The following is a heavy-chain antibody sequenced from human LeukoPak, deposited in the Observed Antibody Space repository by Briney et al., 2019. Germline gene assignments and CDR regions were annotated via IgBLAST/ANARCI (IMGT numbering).Heavy chain of an antibody. D-gene: IGHD3-10*01. CDR1: GFSISNDW. CDR2: VKRRSAGGTT. V-gene: IGHV3-15*01. Sequence: GGSLRLSCAASGFSISNDWMSWVRQAPGKGLEWGARVKRRSAGGTTDYAAPVKGRFTISRDDSKNTLYLQMNSLKTEDTAVYYCTLIQGWGSGSYYRDFWGQGTLVT. J-gene: IGHJ4*02. CDR3: TLIQGWGSGSYYRDF.